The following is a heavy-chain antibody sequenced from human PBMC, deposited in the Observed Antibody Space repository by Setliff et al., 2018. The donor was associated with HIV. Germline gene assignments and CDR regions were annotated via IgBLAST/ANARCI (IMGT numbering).Heavy chain of an antibody. J-gene: IGHJ3*02. CDR1: GGTFSSYA. V-gene: IGHV1-69*05. D-gene: IGHD3-16*02. CDR3: ARTRPYYVWGSYRVKGPTFDAFDI. CDR2: IIPIFGTA. Sequence: GASVQVSCKASGGTFSSYAISWVRQAPGRGLEWMGGIIPIFGTANYAQKFQGRVTITTDESTSTAYMELSSLRSEDTAVYYCARTRPYYVWGSYRVKGPTFDAFDIWGQGTMVTVSS.